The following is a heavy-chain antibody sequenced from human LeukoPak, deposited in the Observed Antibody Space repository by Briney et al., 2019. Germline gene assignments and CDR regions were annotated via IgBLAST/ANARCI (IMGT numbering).Heavy chain of an antibody. J-gene: IGHJ3*02. D-gene: IGHD4-17*01. CDR1: GFTFSTYA. CDR3: AKAAYGDYVGALDI. V-gene: IGHV3-23*01. CDR2: ISGSGAGK. Sequence: PGGSLRLPCAASGFTFSTYAMSWVRQAPGKGLEWVSSISGSGAGKFYAAPVKGRFTTSRDNSKNTLYVQMNSLRAEDTALYYCAKAAYGDYVGALDIWGQGTMVIVSS.